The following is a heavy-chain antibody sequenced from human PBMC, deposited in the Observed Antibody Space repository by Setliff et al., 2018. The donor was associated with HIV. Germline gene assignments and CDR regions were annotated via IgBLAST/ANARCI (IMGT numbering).Heavy chain of an antibody. D-gene: IGHD2-2*01. CDR1: GYTFPNYG. CDR2: ISAYNGYT. V-gene: IGHV1-18*01. J-gene: IGHJ5*02. Sequence: GASVKVSCKASGYTFPNYGISWVRQAPGQGLEWMGWISAYNGYTNYAQKLQGRVTMTRDTSTSTAYMELRSLRSDDTAVYYCARDFGGYCSSMSCPGLFDPWGQGTLVTVSS. CDR3: ARDFGGYCSSMSCPGLFDP.